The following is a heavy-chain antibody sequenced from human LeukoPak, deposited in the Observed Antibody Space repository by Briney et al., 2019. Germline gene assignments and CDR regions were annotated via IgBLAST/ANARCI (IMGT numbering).Heavy chain of an antibody. CDR2: ISAYNGNT. V-gene: IGHV1-18*01. D-gene: IGHD4-17*01. CDR3: ARGSDYGDLGGIDY. J-gene: IGHJ4*02. Sequence: ASVKVSCKASGGTFSSYAISWVRQAPGQGLEWMGWISAYNGNTNYAQKLQGRVTMTTDTSTSTAYMELRSLRSDDTAVYYCARGSDYGDLGGIDYWGQGTLVTVSS. CDR1: GGTFSSYA.